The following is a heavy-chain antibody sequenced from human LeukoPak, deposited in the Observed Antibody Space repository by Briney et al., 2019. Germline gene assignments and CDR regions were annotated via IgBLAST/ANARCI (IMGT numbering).Heavy chain of an antibody. V-gene: IGHV3-23*01. CDR2: ISATGGSA. CDR1: VFTFNNFA. D-gene: IGHD2-15*01. Sequence: PGGSLRLSCAASVFTFNNFAMNRVRQAPGKGLEWVSAISATGGSAYYADSVKGRFTISRDNSKNTLYLQMNSLRAEDTAVYYCAKRPVYCSGGSCPELDYWGQGTLVTVSS. CDR3: AKRPVYCSGGSCPELDY. J-gene: IGHJ4*02.